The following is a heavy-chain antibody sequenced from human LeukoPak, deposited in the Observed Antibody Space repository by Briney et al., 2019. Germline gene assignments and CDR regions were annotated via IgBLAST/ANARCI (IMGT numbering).Heavy chain of an antibody. J-gene: IGHJ6*02. CDR3: ARDLHYYEAMDV. Sequence: PGGSLRLSCGASGFTFSAYAMTWVRQAPGKGLEWVSSIGSDNKPHYSESVKGRFAISRDNSKNILFLHLNSLRAEDTALYYCARDLHYYEAMDVWGQGTTVTVSS. CDR2: IGSDNKP. CDR1: GFTFSAYA. V-gene: IGHV3-23*01.